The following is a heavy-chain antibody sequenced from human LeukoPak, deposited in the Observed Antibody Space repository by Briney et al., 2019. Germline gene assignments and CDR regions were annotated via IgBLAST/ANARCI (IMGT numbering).Heavy chain of an antibody. D-gene: IGHD1-26*01. J-gene: IGHJ4*02. CDR2: ISYDGSKK. Sequence: GGSLRLSCAASGFTFSDYAMHWVRQAPGKGLEWVAVISYDGSKKYYADSVKGRFTISRDNSKNTLYLQMNSLRAEDTAVYYCAKDLEGATWDYFDYWGQGTLVTVSS. CDR3: AKDLEGATWDYFDY. CDR1: GFTFSDYA. V-gene: IGHV3-30*04.